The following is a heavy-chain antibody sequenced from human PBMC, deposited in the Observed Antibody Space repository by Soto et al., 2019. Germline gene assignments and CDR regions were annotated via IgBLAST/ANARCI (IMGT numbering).Heavy chain of an antibody. CDR3: ARADGDSLDY. CDR2: VNAYISKT. Sequence: QVPLVPSGGEVTKPGASVQVSCQASGYTFLHYGFTWVRQAPGQGLEWLAWVNAYISKTDNAQKVQGRVTMTADTSTSTAYLELRSLTSEDTAVYYCARADGDSLDYWGQGTVVTVSS. D-gene: IGHD7-27*01. V-gene: IGHV1-18*01. CDR1: GYTFLHYG. J-gene: IGHJ4*02.